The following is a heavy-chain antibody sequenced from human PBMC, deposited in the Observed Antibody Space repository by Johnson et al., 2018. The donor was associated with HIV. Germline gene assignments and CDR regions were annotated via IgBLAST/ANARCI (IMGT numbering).Heavy chain of an antibody. CDR1: GFTFSNYG. V-gene: IGHV3-30*19. D-gene: IGHD2-2*01. CDR3: ARDGSASCYDCFDAFDI. Sequence: VQLVESGGGVVQPGRSLRLSCAASGFTFSNYGMHWVRQAPGKGLEWVAVISYDGTNKYYADSVRGRFTISRDNSKNMLYLQMNSLRAEDTAVYYCARDGSASCYDCFDAFDIWGQGTMVTVSS. CDR2: ISYDGTNK. J-gene: IGHJ3*02.